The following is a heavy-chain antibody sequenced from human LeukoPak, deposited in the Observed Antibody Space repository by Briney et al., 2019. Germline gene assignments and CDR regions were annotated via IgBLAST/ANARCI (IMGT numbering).Heavy chain of an antibody. CDR2: VSYDGDFK. D-gene: IGHD6-19*01. Sequence: GRSLRLSCAASGFTFSSYGMHWVRQAPGKGLEWVAVVSYDGDFKLYGDSVKGRFTISRDNSQNMLFLQMNDLRPQDAATYFCARDPYSHDSSGFSYFLQYWGQGTVVTVSS. CDR3: ARDPYSHDSSGFSYFLQY. CDR1: GFTFSSYG. J-gene: IGHJ4*02. V-gene: IGHV3-30*03.